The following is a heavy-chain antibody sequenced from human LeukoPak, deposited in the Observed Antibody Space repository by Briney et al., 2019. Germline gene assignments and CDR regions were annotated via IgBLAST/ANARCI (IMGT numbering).Heavy chain of an antibody. CDR1: GGSISSYY. Sequence: SETLSLTCTVSGGSISSYYWSWIRQPPGKGLEWIAYIYHGGSTNYNPSLKSRVTISVDTSKNQFSLKLSSVTAADTAVYYCATTGGVRGVIGTPDYWGQGTLVTVSS. D-gene: IGHD3-10*01. J-gene: IGHJ4*02. CDR2: IYHGGST. CDR3: ATTGGVRGVIGTPDY. V-gene: IGHV4-59*08.